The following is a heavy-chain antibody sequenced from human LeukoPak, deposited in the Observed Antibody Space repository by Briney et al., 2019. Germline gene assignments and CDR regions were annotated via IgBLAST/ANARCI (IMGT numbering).Heavy chain of an antibody. V-gene: IGHV4-4*09. D-gene: IGHD6-13*01. CDR3: ARLTGYQQPTGGYYYYMDV. J-gene: IGHJ6*03. CDR1: GGSISNYY. CDR2: IYASGGT. Sequence: SEILSLTCTVSGGSISNYYWSWIRQPPGKGLEWIGYIYASGGTNYNPSLKSRVTISVDTSKNQFSLRLSSVTAADTAMYYCARLTGYQQPTGGYYYYMDVWGKGTTVTVSS.